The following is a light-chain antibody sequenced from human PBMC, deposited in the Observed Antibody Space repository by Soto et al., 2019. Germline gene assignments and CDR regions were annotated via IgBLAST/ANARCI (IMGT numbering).Light chain of an antibody. CDR1: SSDVGGYNY. J-gene: IGLJ1*01. Sequence: QSALTQPASVSGSPGQSITISCTGTSSDVGGYNYVSWYQQHPGKAPKLMIYDVSNRPSGVSNRFSGSKSGNTASLTISGLQAENEADYYCSSYTSSSTPYVFATGTKLTV. V-gene: IGLV2-14*01. CDR2: DVS. CDR3: SSYTSSSTPYV.